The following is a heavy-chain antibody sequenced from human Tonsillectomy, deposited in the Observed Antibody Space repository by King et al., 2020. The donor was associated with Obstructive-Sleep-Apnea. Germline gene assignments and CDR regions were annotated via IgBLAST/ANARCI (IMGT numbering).Heavy chain of an antibody. CDR3: ARRITIFGVVTSNWFDP. J-gene: IGHJ5*02. Sequence: HVQLQESGPGLVKPSETLSLTCTVSGGSISSDYWSWIRQPPGKGLEWSGYIYYSGSTNYNPSLKSRVTISVDTSKNQFSLKLSSVTAADTAVYYCARRITIFGVVTSNWFDPWGQGTLVTVSS. CDR2: IYYSGST. V-gene: IGHV4-59*01. D-gene: IGHD3-3*01. CDR1: GGSISSDY.